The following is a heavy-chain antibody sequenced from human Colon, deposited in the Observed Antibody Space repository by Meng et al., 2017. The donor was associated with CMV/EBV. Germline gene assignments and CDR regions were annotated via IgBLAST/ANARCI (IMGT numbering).Heavy chain of an antibody. CDR1: SGSMSTYY. D-gene: IGHD3-16*02. V-gene: IGHV4-59*01. J-gene: IGHJ6*02. Sequence: SETLSLTCIVSSGSMSTYYWSWIRRPPGKGLKWIGYIYYSGSTRYNTSLEGRVDISIDTSRKHFSLKMRSVTAADTATYYCARDNGDYYYGMDVWGQGPTVTVSS. CDR3: ARDNGDYYYGMDV. CDR2: IYYSGST.